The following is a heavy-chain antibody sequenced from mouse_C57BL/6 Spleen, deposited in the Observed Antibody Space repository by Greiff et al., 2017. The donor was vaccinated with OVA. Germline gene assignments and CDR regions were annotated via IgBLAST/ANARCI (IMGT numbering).Heavy chain of an antibody. V-gene: IGHV1-59*01. Sequence: QVQLQQSGAELVRPGTSVKLSCKASGYTFTSYWMHWVKQRPGQGLEWIGVIDPSDSYTNYNQKFKGKATLTVDTSSSTAYMQLSSLTSEDSAVYYCARGGVYGSSSLYFDVWGTGTTVTVSS. CDR2: IDPSDSYT. CDR1: GYTFTSYW. CDR3: ARGGVYGSSSLYFDV. J-gene: IGHJ1*03. D-gene: IGHD1-1*01.